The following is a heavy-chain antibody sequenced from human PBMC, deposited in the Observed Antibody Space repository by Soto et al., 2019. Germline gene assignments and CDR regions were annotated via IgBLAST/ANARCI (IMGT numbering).Heavy chain of an antibody. Sequence: QVQLQQSSAGLLKPSATLSLTCAVYGGSFSGYYWCWIRPPPGKGPEWIGEINHNGSTNYNPSLKSRGTILVDTSKNQFSLKLSSVTAADTAVYYCARGTVTRGAEYFQHWGQGTLVTVSS. CDR3: ARGTVTRGAEYFQH. V-gene: IGHV4-34*01. CDR2: INHNGST. CDR1: GGSFSGYY. J-gene: IGHJ1*01. D-gene: IGHD4-17*01.